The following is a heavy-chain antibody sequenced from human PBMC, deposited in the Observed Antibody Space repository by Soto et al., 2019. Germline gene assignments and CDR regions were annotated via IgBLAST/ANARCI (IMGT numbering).Heavy chain of an antibody. J-gene: IGHJ4*02. CDR2: ISGGGNDR. CDR3: ARSHFMVAPDNEPFDY. Sequence: VQLLESGGSLVQPGGSLTLSCAASGFPFSSYAMSWVRQTPEKGLEWVAGISGGGNDRYYADFVQGRFTFSRDNSRNILYLQMNSLRADDTAMYFCARSHFMVAPDNEPFDYWGQGTLVTVSS. D-gene: IGHD2-21*01. V-gene: IGHV3-23*01. CDR1: GFPFSSYA.